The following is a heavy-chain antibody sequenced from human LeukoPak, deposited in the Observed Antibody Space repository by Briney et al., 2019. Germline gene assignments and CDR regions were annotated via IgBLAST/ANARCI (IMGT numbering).Heavy chain of an antibody. J-gene: IGHJ4*02. CDR3: ASFSSSWSGFDY. CDR1: GGSISSYY. CDR2: IYYSGST. V-gene: IGHV4-30-4*01. D-gene: IGHD6-13*01. Sequence: PSETLSLTCTVSGGSISSYYWSWIRQPPGKGLEWIGYIYYSGSTYYNPSLKSRVTISVDTSKNQFSLKLSSVTAADTAVYYCASFSSSWSGFDYWGQGTLVTVSS.